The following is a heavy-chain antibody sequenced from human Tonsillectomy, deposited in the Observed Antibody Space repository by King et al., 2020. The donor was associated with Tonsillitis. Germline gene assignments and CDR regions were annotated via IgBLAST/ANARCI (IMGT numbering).Heavy chain of an antibody. D-gene: IGHD3-16*01. CDR1: GFTFGNYG. CDR2: IAYDASYE. CDR3: AKDGIGLSGWYFDL. J-gene: IGHJ2*01. Sequence: VQLVESGGGVVQPGTSLRLSCAASGFTFGNYGMHWVRQAPGKGLEWVALIAYDASYENYADSVKGRFTISRDNTKNTLYLKMNSLSVEDTAVYYCAKDGIGLSGWYFDLWGRGTLVTVSS. V-gene: IGHV3-30*18.